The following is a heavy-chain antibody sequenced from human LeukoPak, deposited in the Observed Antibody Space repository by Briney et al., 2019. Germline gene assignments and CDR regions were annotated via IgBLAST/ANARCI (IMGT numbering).Heavy chain of an antibody. CDR2: ISGSGGST. CDR3: AKAVSAYYFDY. CDR1: GFTFITYA. D-gene: IGHD6-19*01. V-gene: IGHV3-23*01. J-gene: IGHJ4*02. Sequence: GGSLRLSCAASGFTFITYAMSWVRQAPGKGLEGVSAISGSGGSTYYADSVKGRFTISRDNSKNTLYLQMNSLRTEDTAVYYCAKAVSAYYFDYWGQGTLVTVSS.